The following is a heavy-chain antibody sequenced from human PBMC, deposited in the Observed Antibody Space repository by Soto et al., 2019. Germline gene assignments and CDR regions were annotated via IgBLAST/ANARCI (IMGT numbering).Heavy chain of an antibody. Sequence: QVQLVESGGGVVQPGRSLRVSCAASGFTFSSYGMNWVRQAPGKGLEWVAIISYDGCDKYYADSVKGRFTISRDNSKNTVYMQMNSLRGEDTAVYYCAKKPESDAWGLEGYCDYWGQGTLVTVSS. V-gene: IGHV3-30*18. CDR3: AKKPESDAWGLEGYCDY. CDR1: GFTFSSYG. CDR2: ISYDGCDK. J-gene: IGHJ4*02. D-gene: IGHD3-16*01.